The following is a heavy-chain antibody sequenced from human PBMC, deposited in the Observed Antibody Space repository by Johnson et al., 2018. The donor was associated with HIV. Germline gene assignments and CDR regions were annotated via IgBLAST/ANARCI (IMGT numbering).Heavy chain of an antibody. V-gene: IGHV3-74*01. Sequence: VRLVESGGGLVQPGGSLRLSCAASGFTFSSYWMHWVRQAPGKGLVWVSRINSDGSSTSYADAVKGRFTISRDKAKNTLYLQMNSLRAEDTAVYYGARGSRYTYDNDDAYLLHAFDFWGQGTKVTVSS. CDR1: GFTFSSYW. D-gene: IGHD3-22*01. CDR2: INSDGSST. CDR3: ARGSRYTYDNDDAYLLHAFDF. J-gene: IGHJ3*01.